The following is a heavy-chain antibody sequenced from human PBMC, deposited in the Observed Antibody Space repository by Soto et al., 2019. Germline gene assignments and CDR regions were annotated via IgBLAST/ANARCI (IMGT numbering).Heavy chain of an antibody. Sequence: SETLSLTCTVSGGSISSGGYYWSWIRQHPGKGLEWIGYIYYSGSTYYNPSLKSRVTISVDTSKNQFSLKLSSVTAADTAVYYRARGPIVATYAPSYYFDYWGQGTLVTVSS. CDR3: ARGPIVATYAPSYYFDY. CDR1: GGSISSGGYY. J-gene: IGHJ4*02. D-gene: IGHD5-12*01. V-gene: IGHV4-31*03. CDR2: IYYSGST.